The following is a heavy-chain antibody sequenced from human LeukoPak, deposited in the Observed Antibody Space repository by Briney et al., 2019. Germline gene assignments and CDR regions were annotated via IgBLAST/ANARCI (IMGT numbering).Heavy chain of an antibody. D-gene: IGHD4-17*01. V-gene: IGHV3-23*01. CDR3: ARDPNGDYIGAFDM. J-gene: IGHJ3*02. Sequence: GGSLRLSCTASGFTFSAYAMMWVRQAPGKGPEWVSAIRGGGGSAFYADSVKGRFTISRDNSKYTLFLQMNSPRAEDTAVYYCARDPNGDYIGAFDMWGPGTMVTVSS. CDR2: IRGGGGSA. CDR1: GFTFSAYA.